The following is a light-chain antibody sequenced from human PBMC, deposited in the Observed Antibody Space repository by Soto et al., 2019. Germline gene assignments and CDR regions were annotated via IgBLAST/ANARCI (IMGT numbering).Light chain of an antibody. CDR3: QQYSDWPPT. CDR2: GAS. J-gene: IGKJ1*01. V-gene: IGKV3-15*01. Sequence: DIVMTQSPATLSVTPGERATLSCRASQSVSSNLAWYQQKPGQAPRLLIYGASTRATGIPARFSGSGSGTEFSLTISSLQSEDFAVYYCQQYSDWPPTFAQGTKVDI. CDR1: QSVSSN.